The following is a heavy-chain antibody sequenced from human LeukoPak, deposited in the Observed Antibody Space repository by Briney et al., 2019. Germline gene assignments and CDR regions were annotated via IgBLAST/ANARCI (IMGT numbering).Heavy chain of an antibody. CDR2: IYSGGFT. V-gene: IGHV3-66*04. CDR1: GFTVSTNY. D-gene: IGHD3-3*01. Sequence: PGGSLRLSCAASGFTVSTNYMNWVRQAPGKGLEWVSVIYSGGFTYYADSVKGRFTISRDNSKNTLYLQMNSLRAEDTAVYYCARQGHYDFWSGYRLDYWGQGTLVTVSS. CDR3: ARQGHYDFWSGYRLDY. J-gene: IGHJ4*02.